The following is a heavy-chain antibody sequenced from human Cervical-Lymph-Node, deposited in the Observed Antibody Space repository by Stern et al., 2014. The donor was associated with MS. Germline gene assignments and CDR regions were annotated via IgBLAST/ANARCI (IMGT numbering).Heavy chain of an antibody. V-gene: IGHV4-59*08. Sequence: QVQLVESGPGLVKPSETLSLTCSVSGGSMSGYYWSWIRQPPGKGLEWIGYISYTGSPTYNPSLKSRVTISADPPQTPLSLNLASVTAADTAVYYCARMTQLLRSDCDPWGRGTLVIVSS. CDR2: ISYTGSP. CDR1: GGSMSGYY. J-gene: IGHJ5*02. CDR3: ARMTQLLRSDCDP. D-gene: IGHD4-17*01.